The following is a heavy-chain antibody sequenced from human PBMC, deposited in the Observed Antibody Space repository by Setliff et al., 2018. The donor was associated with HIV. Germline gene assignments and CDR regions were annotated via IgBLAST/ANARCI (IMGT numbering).Heavy chain of an antibody. V-gene: IGHV4-31*02. CDR2: IYYSGST. CDR3: AREAMYYYDTSGHPQGFDY. D-gene: IGHD3-22*01. CDR1: GGSISSSHYY. Sequence: PSETLSLTCKVSGGSISSSHYYWTWIRQLPGKGLEWIGSIYYSGSTYYNPSLKSRVTISLGTSRWQFSLTLNSVSAADTAVYFCAREAMYYYDTSGHPQGFDYWGQGTLVTVSS. J-gene: IGHJ4*02.